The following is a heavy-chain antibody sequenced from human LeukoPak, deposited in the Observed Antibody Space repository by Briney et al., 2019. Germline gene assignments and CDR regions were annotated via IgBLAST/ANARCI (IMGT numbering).Heavy chain of an antibody. J-gene: IGHJ5*02. CDR1: GFTFSSYW. D-gene: IGHD2-15*01. CDR2: IKQDGSEK. CDR3: ARDLADIVVVVANEQGWFDP. V-gene: IGHV3-7*01. Sequence: GGSLRLSCAASGFTFSSYWMSWVRQAPGKGLEWVANIKQDGSEKYYVDSVKGRFTISRDNAKNSLYLQMNSLRAEDTAVYYCARDLADIVVVVANEQGWFDPWGQGTLVTVSS.